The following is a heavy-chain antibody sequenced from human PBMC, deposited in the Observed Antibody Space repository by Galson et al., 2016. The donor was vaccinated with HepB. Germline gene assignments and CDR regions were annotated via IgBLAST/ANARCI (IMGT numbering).Heavy chain of an antibody. V-gene: IGHV3-7*01. CDR3: ARDPHEQWAVRFDI. D-gene: IGHD6-19*01. CDR2: IQQDGNEK. J-gene: IGHJ3*02. Sequence: SLRLSCAASGFSFRNYWMNWVRHAPGKGLEWVANIQQDGNEKYYMDSVKGRFTTSRDNAQNSVYLQMNSLRAEDTAVYYCARDPHEQWAVRFDIWGPGTAVTVSS. CDR1: GFSFRNYW.